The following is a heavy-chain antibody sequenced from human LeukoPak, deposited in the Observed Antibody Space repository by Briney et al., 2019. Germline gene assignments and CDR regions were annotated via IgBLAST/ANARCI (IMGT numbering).Heavy chain of an antibody. CDR3: TRGRYYGSGSPTDY. CDR1: GFTFGNYA. J-gene: IGHJ4*02. V-gene: IGHV3-49*04. Sequence: GGSLRLSCTASGFTFGNYAMSWVRQAPGKGLEWVSFIRNRAYGGTTEYDPSVKGRFTVSRDDSKSIAYLQMNSLKTEDTAVYFCTRGRYYGSGSPTDYWGQGTLVTVSS. CDR2: IRNRAYGGTT. D-gene: IGHD3-10*01.